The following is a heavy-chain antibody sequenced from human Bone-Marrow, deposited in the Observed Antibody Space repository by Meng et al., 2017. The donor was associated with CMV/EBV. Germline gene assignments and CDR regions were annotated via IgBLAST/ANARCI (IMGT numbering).Heavy chain of an antibody. CDR2: IYYSGST. CDR3: AREHPYSNYDPFDY. D-gene: IGHD4-11*01. Sequence: SETLSLTCTVSGYSISSSYYWGWIRQHPGKGLEWIGYIYYSGSTYYNPSLKSRVTISVDTSKNQFSLKLSPVTAADTAVYYCAREHPYSNYDPFDYWGQGTLVTVSS. CDR1: GYSISSSYY. V-gene: IGHV4-31*03. J-gene: IGHJ4*02.